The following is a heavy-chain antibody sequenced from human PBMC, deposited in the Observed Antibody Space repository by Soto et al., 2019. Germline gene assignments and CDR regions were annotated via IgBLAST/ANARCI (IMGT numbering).Heavy chain of an antibody. CDR1: GYTFVSYG. V-gene: IGHV1-18*04. CDR3: ARDQYYVYSSCYYYF. Sequence: QIQLVQSGAEVKKPGASVRVSCETSGYTFVSYGISWVRQAPGQGLEWMGWISPYNGNTNYAEKFKDRVTLTTDTSTDTAFLDLRSLTSDDTAVYSCARDQYYVYSSCYYYFWGQGTLVTVSS. J-gene: IGHJ4*02. D-gene: IGHD3-22*01. CDR2: ISPYNGNT.